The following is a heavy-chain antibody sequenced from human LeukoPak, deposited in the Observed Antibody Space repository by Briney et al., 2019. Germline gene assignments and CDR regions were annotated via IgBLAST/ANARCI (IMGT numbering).Heavy chain of an antibody. CDR1: GGTFSSYA. J-gene: IGHJ6*02. CDR2: IIPIFCIA. Sequence: SVKVSCKASGGTFSSYAISWVRQAPGKGLEWMGRIIPIFCIANYAQKFQGRVTITADKSASTAYMELSSLRSEDTAVYYCARGRYCSSTSCYRDYYYGMDVWGQGTTVTVSS. CDR3: ARGRYCSSTSCYRDYYYGMDV. D-gene: IGHD2-2*02. V-gene: IGHV1-69*04.